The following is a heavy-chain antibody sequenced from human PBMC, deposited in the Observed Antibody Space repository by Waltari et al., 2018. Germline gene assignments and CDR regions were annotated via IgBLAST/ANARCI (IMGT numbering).Heavy chain of an antibody. D-gene: IGHD6-13*01. J-gene: IGHJ4*02. CDR1: GFTFSYHS. V-gene: IGHV3-30*10. Sequence: QVQLVESGGGVVQPGRSLRLSCAASGFTFSYHSVHWVRQAPGKGLEWVAVGSSDGGTTYYMDSVKDRFTISRDKSKNTLYLQMNSLRGDDTGVYYCVRETGYGNLDYWGRGTLVTVSS. CDR2: GSSDGGTT. CDR3: VRETGYGNLDY.